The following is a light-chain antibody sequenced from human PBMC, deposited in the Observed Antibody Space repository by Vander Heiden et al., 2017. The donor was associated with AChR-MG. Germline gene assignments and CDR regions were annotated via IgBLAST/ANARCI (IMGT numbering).Light chain of an antibody. CDR1: SSDVGSYNL. V-gene: IGLV2-23*02. CDR3: CSYAGSIPYV. J-gene: IGLJ1*01. Sequence: QSALTPPASVSGSPGQSITISCTGTSSDVGSYNLVSWYQQHPGKAPKLMIYEVSKRPSGVSNRFSGSKSGNTASLTISGLQAEDEADYYCCSYAGSIPYVFGTGTKVNVL. CDR2: EVS.